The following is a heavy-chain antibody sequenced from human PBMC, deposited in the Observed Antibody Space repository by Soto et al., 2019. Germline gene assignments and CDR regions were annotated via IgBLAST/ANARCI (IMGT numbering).Heavy chain of an antibody. CDR3: ARDQYYFNSSAYYAF. V-gene: IGHV1-18*04. Sequence: QIQLVQSGAEVKKPGASVRVSCETSGYTFVSYGISWVRQAPGQGLEWMGWISPYNAKTNYAEKFKDRVTLTTDTTTDTAFLDLRSLTTDDTALYFCARDQYYFNSSAYYAFWGQATLVTVSS. J-gene: IGHJ4*02. CDR2: ISPYNAKT. D-gene: IGHD3-22*01. CDR1: GYTFVSYG.